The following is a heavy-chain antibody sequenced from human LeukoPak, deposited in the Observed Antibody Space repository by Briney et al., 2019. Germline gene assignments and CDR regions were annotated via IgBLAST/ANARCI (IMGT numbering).Heavy chain of an antibody. CDR3: ARSRSITMIVVGGRYYFDY. CDR2: ISAYNGNT. D-gene: IGHD3-22*01. V-gene: IGHV1-18*04. J-gene: IGHJ4*02. CDR1: GYTFSAYY. Sequence: ASVKVSCKTSGYTFSAYYMYWVRQAPGQGLEWMGWISAYNGNTNYAQKLQGRVTMTTDTSTSTAYMELRSLRSDDTAVYYCARSRSITMIVVGGRYYFDYWGQGTLVTVSS.